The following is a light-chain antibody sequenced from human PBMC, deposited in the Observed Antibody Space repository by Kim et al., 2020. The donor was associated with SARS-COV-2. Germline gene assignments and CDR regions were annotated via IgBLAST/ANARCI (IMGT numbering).Light chain of an antibody. J-gene: IGLJ2*01. CDR2: GNN. V-gene: IGLV1-40*01. CDR3: QSYDTSLSGLI. Sequence: QSVLTQPPSVSGAPGQRVTFSCTGSSSNIGTGYDVHWYQQLPGTAPKLLIYGNNNRPSGVPDRFSGSKSGTSASLAITGLQADDEADYYCQSYDTSLSGLIFGGGTQLTVL. CDR1: SSNIGTGYD.